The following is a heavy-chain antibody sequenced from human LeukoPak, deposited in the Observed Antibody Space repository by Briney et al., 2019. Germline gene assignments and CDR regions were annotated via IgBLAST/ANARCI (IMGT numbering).Heavy chain of an antibody. J-gene: IGHJ3*02. Sequence: GGSLRLSCAASGVTFNGYWMSWVRQAPGKGLEWVANIRADGSEKYSVDSVKGRFTISRDNAKNSLHLQMNGLRAEDTAVYYCARCGNGIFLDIWGQGTMVTVSS. V-gene: IGHV3-7*03. D-gene: IGHD2-15*01. CDR3: ARCGNGIFLDI. CDR1: GVTFNGYW. CDR2: IRADGSEK.